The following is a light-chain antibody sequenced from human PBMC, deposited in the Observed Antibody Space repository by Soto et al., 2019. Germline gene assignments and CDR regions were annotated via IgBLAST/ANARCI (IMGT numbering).Light chain of an antibody. Sequence: DIVMTQSPLSLPVTPGEPDSISCRSRQSLLHSNGYNYLDWYLQKPGQSQQLLIYLGSTRGSGVPDRLSGSGSGPDFNQKISRVEGEDVRVYYGIQALQTINFGPGTKVDIK. J-gene: IGKJ3*01. CDR1: QSLLHSNGYNY. V-gene: IGKV2-28*01. CDR2: LGS. CDR3: IQALQTIN.